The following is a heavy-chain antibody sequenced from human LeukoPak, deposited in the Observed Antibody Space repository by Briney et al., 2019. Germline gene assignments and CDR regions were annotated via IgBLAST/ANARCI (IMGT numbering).Heavy chain of an antibody. CDR3: AREEAVGSYWGPFDY. Sequence: GASVKVSCKASGYTFTSYGISWVRQAPGQGLEWMGWISAYNGNTNYAQKLQGRVTMTTDTSTSTAYMELRSLRSDDTAVYYCAREEAVGSYWGPFDYWGQGTLVTVSS. CDR1: GYTFTSYG. CDR2: ISAYNGNT. D-gene: IGHD1-26*01. J-gene: IGHJ4*02. V-gene: IGHV1-18*01.